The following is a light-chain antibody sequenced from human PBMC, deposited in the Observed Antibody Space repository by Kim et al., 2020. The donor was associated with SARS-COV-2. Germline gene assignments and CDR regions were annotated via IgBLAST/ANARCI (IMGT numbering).Light chain of an antibody. Sequence: GQSITISCTGTSIDVGSYNLISWYLQHPGKAPKLMIYEVSRRPSGVSNRFSGSKSGNTASLTISGLQAEDEADYYCCSYVGSSTLVFGGGTQLTVL. CDR2: EVS. CDR1: SIDVGSYNL. J-gene: IGLJ2*01. V-gene: IGLV2-23*02. CDR3: CSYVGSSTLV.